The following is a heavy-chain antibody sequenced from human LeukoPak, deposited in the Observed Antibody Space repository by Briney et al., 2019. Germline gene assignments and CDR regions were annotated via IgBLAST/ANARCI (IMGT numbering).Heavy chain of an antibody. V-gene: IGHV1-2*02. J-gene: IGHJ3*02. CDR1: GYTFTGYY. D-gene: IGHD2-2*02. Sequence: GASVKVSCKASGYTFTGYYMHWVRQAPEQGLEWMGWINPNSGGTNYAQKFQGRVTMTRDTSISTAYMELSRLRSDDTAVYYCARGLARYCSSTSCYIDAFDIWGQGTMVTVSS. CDR3: ARGLARYCSSTSCYIDAFDI. CDR2: INPNSGGT.